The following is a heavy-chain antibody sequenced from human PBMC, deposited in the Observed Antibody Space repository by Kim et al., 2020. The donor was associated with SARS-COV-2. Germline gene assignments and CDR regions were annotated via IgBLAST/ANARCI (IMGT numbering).Heavy chain of an antibody. Sequence: GGSLRLSCAGSGFTFSGSSIHWVRQASGKGLEWVGRIKSKTKNYATAYAVSVKGRFTISRDDSNNTAFLQMNSLKTEDTAVYYCTRLGDYYTSGGQGTLV. CDR1: GFTFSGSS. V-gene: IGHV3-73*01. CDR2: IKSKTKNYAT. D-gene: IGHD3-10*01. CDR3: TRLGDYYTS. J-gene: IGHJ4*02.